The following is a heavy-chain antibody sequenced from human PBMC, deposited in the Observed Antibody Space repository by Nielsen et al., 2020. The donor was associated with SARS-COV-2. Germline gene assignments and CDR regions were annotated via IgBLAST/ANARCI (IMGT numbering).Heavy chain of an antibody. CDR2: ITHAGTT. Sequence: GSLRLSCAVYGGSFSGYYWSWIRQPPGKGLEWIGEITHAGTTNYNPSLQSRVTISLDTPKKQFSLRLSSLTAADTAVYYCAGTLTIFGVAPTLDYWGQGTLVTVSS. D-gene: IGHD3-3*01. V-gene: IGHV4-34*01. CDR3: AGTLTIFGVAPTLDY. CDR1: GGSFSGYY. J-gene: IGHJ4*02.